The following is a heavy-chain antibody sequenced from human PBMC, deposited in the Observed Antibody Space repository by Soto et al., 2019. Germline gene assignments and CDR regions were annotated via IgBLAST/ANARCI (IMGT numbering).Heavy chain of an antibody. V-gene: IGHV3-48*01. J-gene: IGHJ5*02. CDR2: ISSSSSTI. Sequence: GGSLRLSCAASGFTFSSYSMNWVRQAPGKGLEWVSYISSSSSTIYYADSVKGRFTISRDNAKNSLYLQMNSLRAEDTAVYYCARGRRRRLRYFDRHPDNWFDPWGQGTLVTVSS. CDR1: GFTFSSYS. D-gene: IGHD3-9*01. CDR3: ARGRRRRLRYFDRHPDNWFDP.